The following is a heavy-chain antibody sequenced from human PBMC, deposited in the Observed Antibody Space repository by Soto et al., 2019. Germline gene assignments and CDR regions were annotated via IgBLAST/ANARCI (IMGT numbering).Heavy chain of an antibody. J-gene: IGHJ4*02. V-gene: IGHV4-4*02. CDR3: ARCGDFCLDY. CDR2: IHNDGTT. Sequence: SSETLSLTCAVSGGSIRSGWWWSWVRQTPGKGLEWIGEIHNDGTTHLNPSLKSRVIISVDGSKNQFSLKLTSVTAADTAVYYCARCGDFCLDYWGRGSLVTVS. CDR1: GGSIRSGWW. D-gene: IGHD3-16*01.